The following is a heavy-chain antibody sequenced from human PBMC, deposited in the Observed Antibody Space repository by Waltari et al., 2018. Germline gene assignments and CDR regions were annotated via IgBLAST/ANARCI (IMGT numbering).Heavy chain of an antibody. CDR3: AKQSPSYTRGWYPLES. Sequence: EVQLVESGGNLIQPGGSLRLSCAASGFTVRTNFISWVRQAPGKGLEWVSIMYSGGNTYDVGSGKGRFTISRDNYKNMVYLEMNSLRAEDTAVYYCAKQSPSYTRGWYPLESWGPGTLVTVSP. J-gene: IGHJ4*02. CDR1: GFTVRTNF. D-gene: IGHD6-19*01. V-gene: IGHV3-53*01. CDR2: MYSGGNT.